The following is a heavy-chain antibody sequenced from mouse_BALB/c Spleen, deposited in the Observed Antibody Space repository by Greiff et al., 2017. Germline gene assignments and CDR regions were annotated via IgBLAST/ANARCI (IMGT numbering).Heavy chain of an antibody. J-gene: IGHJ4*01. CDR3: AIVRRYAMDY. D-gene: IGHD2-14*01. Sequence: QVQLQQSGPELVKPGASVRISCKASGYTFTSYYIHWVKQRPGQGLEWIGWIYPGNVNTKYNEKFKGKATLTADKSSSTAYMQLSSLTSEDSAVYFCAIVRRYAMDYWGQGTSVTVSS. V-gene: IGHV1S56*01. CDR1: GYTFTSYY. CDR2: IYPGNVNT.